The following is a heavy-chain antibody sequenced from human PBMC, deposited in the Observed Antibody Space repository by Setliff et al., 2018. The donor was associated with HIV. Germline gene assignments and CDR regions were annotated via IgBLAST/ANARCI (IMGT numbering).Heavy chain of an antibody. CDR2: INPTGDIT. J-gene: IGHJ4*01. CDR3: ARNQGDSSGWYAGDY. CDR1: GYTFSSNY. V-gene: IGHV1-46*01. D-gene: IGHD6-19*01. Sequence: ASVKVSCKASGYTFSSNYMHWVRQAPGQGLEWMGLINPTGDITFYPQKFQARVTMTRDTSTSTVYMDLRNLRSEDTAVYYCARNQGDSSGWYAGDYWGHGTLVTVSS.